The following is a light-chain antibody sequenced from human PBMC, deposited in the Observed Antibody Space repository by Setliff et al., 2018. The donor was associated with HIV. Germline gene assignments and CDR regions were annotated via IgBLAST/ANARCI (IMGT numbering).Light chain of an antibody. CDR1: SSNIGTNT. Sequence: QSALTQTPSASGTPGQGVTISCSGGSSNIGTNTVNWYQQLPGTAPKLLMYSDTQRPSGVPDRFSGSKSGTSASLAISGLQSEDEADYYCATWDDSLNGRVLGTGTKVTVL. V-gene: IGLV1-44*01. J-gene: IGLJ1*01. CDR3: ATWDDSLNGRV. CDR2: SDT.